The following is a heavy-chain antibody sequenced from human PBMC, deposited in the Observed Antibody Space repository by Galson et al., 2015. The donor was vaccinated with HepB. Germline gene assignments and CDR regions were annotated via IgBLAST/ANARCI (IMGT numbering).Heavy chain of an antibody. V-gene: IGHV3-30*02. CDR3: ASLMVGATPFDY. J-gene: IGHJ4*02. CDR2: IRYDGSNK. D-gene: IGHD1-26*01. Sequence: SLRLSCAASGFTFSNYGMHWVRQAPGKGLEWVAFIRYDGSNKYYADSVKGRFTISRDNSKNTMSLQMNSLRAEETAVYYCASLMVGATPFDYWGQGTLVTVSS. CDR1: GFTFSNYG.